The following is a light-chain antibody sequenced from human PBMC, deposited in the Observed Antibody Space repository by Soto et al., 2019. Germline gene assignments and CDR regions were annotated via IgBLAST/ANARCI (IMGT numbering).Light chain of an antibody. V-gene: IGLV1-40*01. CDR2: GDT. Sequence: QSVLTQPPSVSGAPGQRVTISCTGSSSSIGAGYDVHWYQQLPGTAPKLLISGDTNRPSGVPDRFSASKSGTSASLAITGLQAEDEADYYCQSYDSILDGFWVFGGGTKVTVL. CDR1: SSSIGAGYD. CDR3: QSYDSILDGFWV. J-gene: IGLJ3*02.